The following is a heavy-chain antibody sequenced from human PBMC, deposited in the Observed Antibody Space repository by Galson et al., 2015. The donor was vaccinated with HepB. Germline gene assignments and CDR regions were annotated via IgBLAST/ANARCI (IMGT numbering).Heavy chain of an antibody. V-gene: IGHV1-18*01. Sequence: SVKVSCKASGYTFTSYGISWVRQAPGQGLEWMGWISAYNGNTNYAQKLQGRVTMTTDTSTSTAYMELRSLRSDDTAVYYCARDLRSGGPTHLVGAPWGSAFDIWGQGTMVTVSS. D-gene: IGHD1-26*01. CDR2: ISAYNGNT. CDR3: ARDLRSGGPTHLVGAPWGSAFDI. CDR1: GYTFTSYG. J-gene: IGHJ3*02.